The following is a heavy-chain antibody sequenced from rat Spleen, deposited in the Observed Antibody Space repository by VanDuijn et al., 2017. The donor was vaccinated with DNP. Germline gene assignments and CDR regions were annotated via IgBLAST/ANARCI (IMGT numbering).Heavy chain of an antibody. CDR2: ISTGGGST. V-gene: IGHV5-27*01. CDR3: ATHRLMYTTDAPFDY. J-gene: IGHJ2*01. CDR1: GFIFSYYD. Sequence: EVQLVESGGGLVQPGRSLKLSCAASGFIFSYYDMAWVRQAPTKGLEWVASISTGGGSTYYRDSVKGRFTISRDNAKSTLYLQMDSLRSEDTATYYCATHRLMYTTDAPFDYWGQGVMVTVSS. D-gene: IGHD1-6*01.